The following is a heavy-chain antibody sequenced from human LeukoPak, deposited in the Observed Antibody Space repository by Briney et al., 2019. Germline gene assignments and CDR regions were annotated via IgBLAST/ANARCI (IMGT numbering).Heavy chain of an antibody. D-gene: IGHD2-15*01. V-gene: IGHV4-59*01. CDR2: IYYSGST. CDR3: ARVPCSGGSCYGGYYYYMDV. Sequence: SETLSLTCTVSGGSISSYYWSWIRQPPGKGLEWIGYIYYSGSTNYNPSLKSRVTISVDTSKNQFSLKLSSVTAADTAVYYCARVPCSGGSCYGGYYYYMDVRGKGTTVTVSS. CDR1: GGSISSYY. J-gene: IGHJ6*03.